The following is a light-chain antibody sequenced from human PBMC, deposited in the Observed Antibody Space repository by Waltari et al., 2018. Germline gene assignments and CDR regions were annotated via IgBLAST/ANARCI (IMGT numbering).Light chain of an antibody. CDR1: TGALPIDYP. J-gene: IGLJ1*01. Sequence: QTVVTQEPSLTVSPGGTVPLTCASSTGALPIDYPPNWFQQKPGQAPRALIYNTISKYSWTPARFSGSLLGGKAALTLSGVQPEDEAEYYCLLYFGGSYVFGGGTKVTVL. CDR3: LLYFGGSYV. V-gene: IGLV7-43*01. CDR2: NTI.